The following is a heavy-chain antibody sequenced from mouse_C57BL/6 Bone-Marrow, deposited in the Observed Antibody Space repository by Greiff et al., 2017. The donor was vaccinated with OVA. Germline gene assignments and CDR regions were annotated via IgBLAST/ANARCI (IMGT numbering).Heavy chain of an antibody. D-gene: IGHD1-1*01. CDR1: GYTFTSYW. V-gene: IGHV1-55*01. J-gene: IGHJ4*01. Sequence: QVQLQQPGAELVKPGASVKMSCKASGYTFTSYWITWVKQRPGQGLEWIGDIYPGSGSTNYNEKFKSKATLTVDTSSSTAYMQHSSLTSEDSAVYYCARDSTTEAMDYWGQGTSVTVSS. CDR2: IYPGSGST. CDR3: ARDSTTEAMDY.